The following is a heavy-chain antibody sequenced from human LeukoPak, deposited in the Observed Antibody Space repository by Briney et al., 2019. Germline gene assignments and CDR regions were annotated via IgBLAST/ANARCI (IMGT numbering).Heavy chain of an antibody. Sequence: ASVKVSCKASGGTFSSYAISWVRQAPGQGLEWMGGIIPVLGTTNYAQTFQNKVTITADESTSTTYMELSSLTSEDTAVYYCATSGGDYYYYSLDVWGKGAPVTISS. CDR2: IIPVLGTT. D-gene: IGHD3-10*01. V-gene: IGHV1-69*13. CDR1: GGTFSSYA. J-gene: IGHJ6*03. CDR3: ATSGGDYYYYSLDV.